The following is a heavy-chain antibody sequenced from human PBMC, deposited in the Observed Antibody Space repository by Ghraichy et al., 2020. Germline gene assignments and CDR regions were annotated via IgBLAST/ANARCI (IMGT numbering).Heavy chain of an antibody. Sequence: SGPTLVKPTQTLTLTCTFSGFSLSTSGVGVGWIRQPPGKALEWLALIYWNDDNRYSPSLKSRLTITKDTSKNQVILTMTNMDPVDTATYFCVHRRRADDSSLYWGQGTLVNVSS. V-gene: IGHV2-5*01. CDR3: VHRRRADDSSLY. CDR2: IYWNDDN. CDR1: GFSLSTSGVG. D-gene: IGHD3-22*01. J-gene: IGHJ4*02.